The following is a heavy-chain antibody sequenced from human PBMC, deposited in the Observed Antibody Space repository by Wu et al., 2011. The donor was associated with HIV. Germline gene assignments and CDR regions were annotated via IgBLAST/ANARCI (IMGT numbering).Heavy chain of an antibody. CDR2: INANSGDT. J-gene: IGHJ4*02. CDR1: GYTFTGYY. D-gene: IGHD2-21*01. V-gene: IGHV1-2*02. CDR3: ARPDCGGDCYPGDY. Sequence: QLVQSGAEVKKPGASVKVSCKASGYTFTGYYIHWVRQAPGQGLEWMGWINANSGDTKYAQKFQGRVTMTGDTSISTAYMELTSLRSDDTAVYYCARPDCGGDCYPGDYWGQGTPVTVSS.